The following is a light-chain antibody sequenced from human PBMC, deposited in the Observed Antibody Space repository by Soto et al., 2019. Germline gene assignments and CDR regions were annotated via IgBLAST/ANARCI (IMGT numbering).Light chain of an antibody. V-gene: IGLV2-8*01. J-gene: IGLJ3*02. CDR1: SSGVGNYNY. Sequence: QSALTQPLSASGSPGQSVTISCTGTSSGVGNYNYVSWYQQHPGKAPKLMIYEVSKRPSGVPDRFSGSKSGNTASLTVSGLQAEDEADYYCSSYAGSKTLFGGGTKVTVL. CDR2: EVS. CDR3: SSYAGSKTL.